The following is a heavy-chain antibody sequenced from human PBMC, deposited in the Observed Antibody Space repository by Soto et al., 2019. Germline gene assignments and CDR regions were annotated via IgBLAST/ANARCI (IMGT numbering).Heavy chain of an antibody. CDR3: ASNRTYGDYWSMDV. CDR2: ISYDGSNK. Sequence: QVQLVESGGGVVQPGRSLRLSCAASGLIFSTYDMHWVRQAPGKGLEWVAVISYDGSNKYYADSVKGRFTISRDNSKNTLYLQMNSLRAEDTAVYYCASNRTYGDYWSMDVWGQGTTVTVSS. J-gene: IGHJ6*02. CDR1: GLIFSTYD. V-gene: IGHV3-30*03. D-gene: IGHD4-17*01.